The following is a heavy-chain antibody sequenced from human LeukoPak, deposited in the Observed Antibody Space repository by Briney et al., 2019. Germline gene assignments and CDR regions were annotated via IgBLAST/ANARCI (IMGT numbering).Heavy chain of an antibody. J-gene: IGHJ3*02. D-gene: IGHD1-26*01. Sequence: GGSLGLSCAASGFIFSSYGMHWVRQAPGKGLEWVAVISYDGENRYYADSVKGRFTISRDNSKNTLYLQMNSLRAEDTAVYYCARGGSYLSAFDIWGQGTMVTVSS. CDR3: ARGGSYLSAFDI. V-gene: IGHV3-30*03. CDR2: ISYDGENR. CDR1: GFIFSSYG.